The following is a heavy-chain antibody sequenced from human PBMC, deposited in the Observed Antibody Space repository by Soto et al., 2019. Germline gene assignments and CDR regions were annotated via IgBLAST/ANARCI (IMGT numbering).Heavy chain of an antibody. CDR1: GFTFSSYG. V-gene: IGHV3-30*18. J-gene: IGHJ6*02. Sequence: QVQLVESGGGVVQPGRSLRLSCAASGFTFSSYGMHWVRQAPGKGLEWVAVISYDGSNKYYADSVKGRFTISRDNSKNTLYLHMHMLRADDTAVYFCAKALGLRYFAWFFPYYYYGMDVWGQGTTVTASS. D-gene: IGHD3-9*01. CDR3: AKALGLRYFAWFFPYYYYGMDV. CDR2: ISYDGSNK.